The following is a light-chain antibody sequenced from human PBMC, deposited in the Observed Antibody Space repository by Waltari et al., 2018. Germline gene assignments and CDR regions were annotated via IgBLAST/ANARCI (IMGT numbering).Light chain of an antibody. V-gene: IGLV1-47*01. Sequence: QSVLTQPPSASGTPGQRVTISCSGSSSNIGSNYVYWYQQLPGTAPKLLIYRNNQLPSGVPDRFSGSKSATSASLAISGLRSEDEADYYCAAWDDSLSGVVFGGGTKLTVL. CDR3: AAWDDSLSGVV. CDR2: RNN. J-gene: IGLJ2*01. CDR1: SSNIGSNY.